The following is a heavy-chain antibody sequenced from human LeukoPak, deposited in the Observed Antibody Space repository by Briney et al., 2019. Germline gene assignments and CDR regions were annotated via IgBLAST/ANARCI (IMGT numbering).Heavy chain of an antibody. CDR3: ARQGGYDFWSQDWFDP. Sequence: SETLSLTCAVYSGSFSGYYWSWIRQPPGKGLEWIGEINHSGSTNYNPSLKSRVTISVDTSKNQFSLKLSSVTAADTAVYYCARQGGYDFWSQDWFDPWGQGTLVTVSS. CDR1: SGSFSGYY. CDR2: INHSGST. V-gene: IGHV4-34*01. D-gene: IGHD3-3*01. J-gene: IGHJ5*02.